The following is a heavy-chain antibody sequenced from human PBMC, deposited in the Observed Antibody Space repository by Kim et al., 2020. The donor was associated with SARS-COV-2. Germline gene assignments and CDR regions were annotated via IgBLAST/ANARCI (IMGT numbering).Heavy chain of an antibody. V-gene: IGHV4-39*01. CDR1: GGSISSSSYY. J-gene: IGHJ6*03. CDR2: IYYSGST. CDR3: ARTIYDFWSGHEFYYYYYMDV. D-gene: IGHD3-3*01. Sequence: SETLSLTCTVSGGSISSSSYYWGWIRQPPGKGLEWIGSIYYSGSTYYNPSLKSRVTISVDTSKNQFSLKLSSVTAADTAVYYCARTIYDFWSGHEFYYYYYMDVWGKGTTVTVSS.